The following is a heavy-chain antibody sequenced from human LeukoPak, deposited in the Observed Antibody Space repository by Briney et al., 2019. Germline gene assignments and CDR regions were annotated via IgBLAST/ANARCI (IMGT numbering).Heavy chain of an antibody. D-gene: IGHD6-19*01. V-gene: IGHV3-15*01. CDR3: TRVKVAVAGTPYYFDY. CDR2: IKSKTDGGTT. J-gene: IGHJ4*02. Sequence: GGSLRLSCAASGFTFSNAWMSWVRQAPGKGLEWVGRIKSKTDGGTTDYAAPVKGRFTISRDDSKSIAYLQMNSLKTEDTAVYYCTRVKVAVAGTPYYFDYWGQGTLVTVSS. CDR1: GFTFSNAW.